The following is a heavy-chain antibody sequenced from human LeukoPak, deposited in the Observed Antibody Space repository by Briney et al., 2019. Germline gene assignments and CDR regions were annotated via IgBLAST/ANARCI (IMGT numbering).Heavy chain of an antibody. Sequence: PGRSLRLSCAASGFTFSSYGMHWVRQAPGKGLEWVAVISHDGSNKYYADSVKGRFTISRDNSKNTLYLQMNSLRAEDTAVYYCAKWGGDDYGDYLDYWGQGTLVTVSS. V-gene: IGHV3-30*18. CDR1: GFTFSSYG. D-gene: IGHD4-17*01. CDR2: ISHDGSNK. J-gene: IGHJ4*02. CDR3: AKWGGDDYGDYLDY.